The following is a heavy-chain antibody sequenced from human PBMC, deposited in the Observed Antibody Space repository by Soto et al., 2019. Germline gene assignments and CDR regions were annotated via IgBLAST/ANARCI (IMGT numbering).Heavy chain of an antibody. Sequence: GGSLRLSCAASGFTFSIYAMTWVRQSPGKGLEWVSSMSRTGDNTYYADSVKGRFTISRDNSKNTLYLQMNSLRAEDTAIYYCAKDQSNSNPLYYFDFWGQGTQVTVSS. V-gene: IGHV3-23*01. J-gene: IGHJ4*02. CDR1: GFTFSIYA. CDR3: AKDQSNSNPLYYFDF. D-gene: IGHD3-22*01. CDR2: MSRTGDNT.